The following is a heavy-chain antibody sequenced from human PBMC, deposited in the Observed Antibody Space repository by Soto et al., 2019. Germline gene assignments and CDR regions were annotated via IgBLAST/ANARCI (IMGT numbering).Heavy chain of an antibody. V-gene: IGHV1-18*01. CDR1: GYTFTSYG. J-gene: IGHJ3*02. CDR2: ISAYNGNT. D-gene: IGHD6-19*01. CDR3: ARDGPGYSSGWYERRGDAFDI. Sequence: GASVKVSCKASGYTFTSYGISWVRQAPGQGLEWMGWISAYNGNTNYAQKLQGRVTMTTDTSTSTAYMELRSLRSDDTAVYYCARDGPGYSSGWYERRGDAFDIWGQGTMVTVS.